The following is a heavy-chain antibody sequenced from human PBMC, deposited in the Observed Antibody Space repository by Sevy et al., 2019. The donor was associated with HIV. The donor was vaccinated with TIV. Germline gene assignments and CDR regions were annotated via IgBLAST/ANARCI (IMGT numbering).Heavy chain of an antibody. D-gene: IGHD4-17*01. CDR1: GFTFSSYS. CDR3: ARWGPHDYGDKVYGMDV. V-gene: IGHV3-21*01. Sequence: GGSLRLSCAASGFTFSSYSMNWVRQAPGKGLEWVSSISSSSSYIYYADSVKGRFTISRDNAKNSLYLQMNSLRAEDTTVYYCARWGPHDYGDKVYGMDVWGQGTTVTVSS. J-gene: IGHJ6*02. CDR2: ISSSSSYI.